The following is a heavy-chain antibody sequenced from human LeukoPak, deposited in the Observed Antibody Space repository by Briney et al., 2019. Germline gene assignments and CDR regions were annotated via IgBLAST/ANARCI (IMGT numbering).Heavy chain of an antibody. CDR2: IYPRGST. CDR3: ARFSPRAMGNYLDF. CDR1: GGSISSGSYF. D-gene: IGHD7-27*01. Sequence: SETLSLTCAVSGGSISSGSYFWSWIRQPPGKGLEWIGYIYPRGSTYYNPSLKSRVILSLDKSANQFSLNLSSVTAADTAVYYCARFSPRAMGNYLDFWGQGTLVTVSS. J-gene: IGHJ4*02. V-gene: IGHV4-30-2*01.